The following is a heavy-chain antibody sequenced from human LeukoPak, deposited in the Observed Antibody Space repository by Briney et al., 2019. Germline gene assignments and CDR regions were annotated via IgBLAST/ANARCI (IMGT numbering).Heavy chain of an antibody. CDR1: GFTFSSYR. CDR3: ARDPNVGFDP. D-gene: IGHD2-15*01. V-gene: IGHV3-30-3*01. J-gene: IGHJ5*02. CDR2: ISYDGSNK. Sequence: GGSLRLSCAASGFTFSSYRMHWVRQAPGKGLEWVAVISYDGSNKYYADSVKGRFTISRDNSNNTLYLQMNSLRDEDTAVYYCARDPNVGFDPWGQGTLVTVSS.